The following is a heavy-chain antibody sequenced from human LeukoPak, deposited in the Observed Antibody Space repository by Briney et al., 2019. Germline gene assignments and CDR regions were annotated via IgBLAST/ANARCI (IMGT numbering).Heavy chain of an antibody. V-gene: IGHV3-30-3*01. J-gene: IGHJ4*02. D-gene: IGHD3-3*01. CDR3: ARDSYDSWSGLDY. CDR2: ISYDGSNK. Sequence: GGSLRLSCAVSGFTFSSYAMSWVRQAPGKGLEWVAVISYDGSNKYYADSVKGRFTISRDNSKNTLYLQMNSLRAEDTAVYYCARDSYDSWSGLDYWGQGTLVTVSS. CDR1: GFTFSSYA.